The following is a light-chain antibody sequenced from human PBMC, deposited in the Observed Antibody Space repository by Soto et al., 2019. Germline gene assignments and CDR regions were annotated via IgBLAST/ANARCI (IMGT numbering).Light chain of an antibody. CDR3: QAYDGRLSGYV. CDR1: SSDVGGYNY. V-gene: IGLV2-14*01. Sequence: QSVLTQPASVSGSPGQSITISCTGTSSDVGGYNYVSWYQQHPGKAPKLMIYGNTNRPSGVPDRFSGSNSGTSASLAITGLQAEDEADYYCQAYDGRLSGYVFGTGTKVTVL. J-gene: IGLJ1*01. CDR2: GNT.